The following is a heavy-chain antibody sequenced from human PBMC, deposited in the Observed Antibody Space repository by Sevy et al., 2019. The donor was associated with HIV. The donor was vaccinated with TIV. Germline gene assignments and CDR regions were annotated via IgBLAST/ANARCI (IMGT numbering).Heavy chain of an antibody. CDR2: ISYDGNIK. CDR1: RFTFSTYA. D-gene: IGHD5-18*01. J-gene: IGHJ4*02. CDR3: ARDGGAYTYGTGKY. Sequence: GGSLRLSCAASRFTFSTYAMHWVRQAPGKGLEWVSGISYDGNIKYYADSVKGRFTISRDDSKNTLYLQMNSLRAEDTAVYYCARDGGAYTYGTGKYWGQGTLVTVSS. V-gene: IGHV3-30-3*01.